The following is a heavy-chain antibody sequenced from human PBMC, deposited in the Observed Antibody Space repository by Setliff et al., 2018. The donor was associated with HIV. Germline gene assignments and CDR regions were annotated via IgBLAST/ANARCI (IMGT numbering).Heavy chain of an antibody. J-gene: IGHJ4*02. CDR2: VNPDGSEA. CDR3: ADPPSGY. D-gene: IGHD3-10*01. V-gene: IGHV3-7*01. CDR1: GFTFSRYW. Sequence: GGSLRLSCAASGFTFSRYWMSWVRQAPGKGLEWVASVNPDGSEASSVGSMKGRFTVSRDNAKNSLSLQMNSLRVEDTAVYYCADPPSGYWGQGTLVTVSS.